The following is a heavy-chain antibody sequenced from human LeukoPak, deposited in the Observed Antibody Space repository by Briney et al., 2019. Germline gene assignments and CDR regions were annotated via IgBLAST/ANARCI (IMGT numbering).Heavy chain of an antibody. CDR2: FYYSGAT. D-gene: IGHD5-24*01. CDR3: ARSNARDGYNFGY. Sequence: SETLSLTCTVSGGSISSSYWGWIRQPPGEGLEWIGYFYYSGATTYNPSLQSRVTISVDTSKTQLSLKMSSMTAADTAVYYCARSNARDGYNFGYWGQRILVTVSS. J-gene: IGHJ4*02. CDR1: GGSISSSY. V-gene: IGHV4-59*08.